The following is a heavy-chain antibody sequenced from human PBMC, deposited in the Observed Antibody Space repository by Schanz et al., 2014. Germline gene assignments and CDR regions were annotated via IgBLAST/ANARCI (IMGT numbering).Heavy chain of an antibody. Sequence: QVQLQESGPGLVKPSETLSLTCTVSGVSIGGYYWSWIRQPPGKGLEWIGYIFFSGSTTYNPSFKRRVTKSVDLSKNQFALNRTSVTAADTAVYYCARLGVGDKAYYYYGTDVWGQGTTVLVSS. CDR1: GVSIGGYY. D-gene: IGHD1-26*01. J-gene: IGHJ6*02. CDR2: IFFSGST. CDR3: ARLGVGDKAYYYYGTDV. V-gene: IGHV4-59*08.